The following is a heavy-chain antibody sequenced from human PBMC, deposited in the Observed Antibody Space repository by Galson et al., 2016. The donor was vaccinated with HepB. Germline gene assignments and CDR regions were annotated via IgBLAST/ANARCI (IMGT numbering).Heavy chain of an antibody. D-gene: IGHD4-23*01. CDR2: INCHTGDT. J-gene: IGHJ4*02. CDR1: GYTLSGYY. CDR3: ARGAEDYFGGNSGLGF. Sequence: SVKVSCKASGYTLSGYYMHWLRQAPGQGLEWMGWINCHTGDTKYAQNFQGWVTMTRDTSINVASMELSRLSSDDTALYYCARGAEDYFGGNSGLGFWGPGTLVTVSS. V-gene: IGHV1-2*04.